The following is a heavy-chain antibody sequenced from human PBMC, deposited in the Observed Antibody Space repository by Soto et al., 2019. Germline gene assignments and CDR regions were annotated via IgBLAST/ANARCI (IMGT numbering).Heavy chain of an antibody. CDR1: GFTFSRYA. CDR2: ISSNGGST. V-gene: IGHV3-64*01. J-gene: IGHJ4*02. CDR3: ARGGRGYEFDY. Sequence: EVQLVESGGGLVQPGGSLRLSCAASGFTFSRYAMHWVLQAPGKGLEYVSPISSNGGSTYYANSVKGRFTISRDNSKNTLYLQMGSLRPEDTAVYYCARGGRGYEFDYWGQGTLVTVSS. D-gene: IGHD5-12*01.